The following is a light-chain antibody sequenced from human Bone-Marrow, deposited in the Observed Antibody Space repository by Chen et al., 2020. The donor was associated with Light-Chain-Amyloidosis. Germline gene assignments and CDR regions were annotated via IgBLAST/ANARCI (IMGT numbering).Light chain of an antibody. CDR1: SSNIGSLT. CDR2: RNN. CDR3: ATWDNSLGDDWV. J-gene: IGLJ3*02. V-gene: IGLV1-44*01. Sequence: QSLLTQPPSASGTPGQRVPISCSGSSSNIGSLTVNWYQQLPGTAPKLLIYRNNQRPSGVPDRFSGSKSGTSASLAISGLQSEDEADYYCATWDNSLGDDWVFGGGTKLTVL.